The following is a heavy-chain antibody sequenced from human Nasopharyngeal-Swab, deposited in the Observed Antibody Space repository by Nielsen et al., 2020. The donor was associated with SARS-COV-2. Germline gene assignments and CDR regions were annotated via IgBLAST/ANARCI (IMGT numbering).Heavy chain of an antibody. Sequence: VRQAPGKGLEWAAVISYDGSNKYYADSVKGRFTISRDNSKNTLYLQMNSLRAEDTAVYYCARGTAMVTPFDYWGQGTLVTVSS. V-gene: IGHV3-30-3*01. J-gene: IGHJ4*02. D-gene: IGHD5-18*01. CDR2: ISYDGSNK. CDR3: ARGTAMVTPFDY.